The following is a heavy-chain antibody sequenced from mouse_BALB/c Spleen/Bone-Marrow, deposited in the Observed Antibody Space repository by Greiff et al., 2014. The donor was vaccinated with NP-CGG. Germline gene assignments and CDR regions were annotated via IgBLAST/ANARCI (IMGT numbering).Heavy chain of an antibody. V-gene: IGHV5-17*02. D-gene: IGHD1-1*01. CDR2: ISSGSSTI. CDR3: ARRASPTGPMDY. J-gene: IGHJ4*01. Sequence: EVQGVESGGGLVQPGGSRKLSCAASGFTFSNFGMRWVRQAPEKGLEWVAYISSGSSTIYYADTVKGRFTISRDNPKNTLFLQMTSLRSEDTAMYYCARRASPTGPMDYWGQGTSVTVSS. CDR1: GFTFSNFG.